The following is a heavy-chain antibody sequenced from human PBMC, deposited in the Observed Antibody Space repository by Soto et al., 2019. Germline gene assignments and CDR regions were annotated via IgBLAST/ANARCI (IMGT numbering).Heavy chain of an antibody. D-gene: IGHD3-16*01. J-gene: IGHJ4*02. V-gene: IGHV1-69*08. CDR3: ARDWESSVSTWSFGGF. CDR1: GGTYSPYT. Sequence: QVQLVQSGAEVQKPGSSVKVSCKSSGGTYSPYTINWVRQAPGQGLEWMGRIIPFLGVTNYGLKFQARVTITADKATYTAYMELRGLRFEDTAVYYCARDWESSVSTWSFGGFWGRGTLVTVSS. CDR2: IIPFLGVT.